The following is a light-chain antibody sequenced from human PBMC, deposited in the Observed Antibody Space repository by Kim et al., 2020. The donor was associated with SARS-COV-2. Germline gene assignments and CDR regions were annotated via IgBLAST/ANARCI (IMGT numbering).Light chain of an antibody. J-gene: IGKJ2*01. Sequence: SFSPGESATLSCRASQSVSSYLAWYQQKPGQAPRLLIYDASNRATGIPARFSGSGSGTDFTLTISSLEPEDFAVYYCQQRSNWPGTFGQGTKLEI. CDR1: QSVSSY. CDR2: DAS. V-gene: IGKV3-11*01. CDR3: QQRSNWPGT.